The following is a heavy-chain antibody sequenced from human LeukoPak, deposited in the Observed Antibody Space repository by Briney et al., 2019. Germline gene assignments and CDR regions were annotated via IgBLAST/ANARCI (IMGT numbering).Heavy chain of an antibody. J-gene: IGHJ4*02. V-gene: IGHV3-33*01. CDR1: GFTFSSYG. Sequence: GGSLGLSCAASGFTFSSYGMHWVRQAPGKGLEWVAVIWYDGSNKYYADSVKGRFTISRDNSKNTLYLQMNSLRAEDTAVYYCARDVYDSSGYYLDWGQGTLVTVSS. D-gene: IGHD3-22*01. CDR2: IWYDGSNK. CDR3: ARDVYDSSGYYLD.